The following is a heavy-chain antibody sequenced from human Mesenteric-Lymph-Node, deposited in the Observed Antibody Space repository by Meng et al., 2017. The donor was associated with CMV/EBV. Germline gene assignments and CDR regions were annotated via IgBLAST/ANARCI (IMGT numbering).Heavy chain of an antibody. D-gene: IGHD3-3*02. CDR3: ASAPHFYYFDY. Sequence: ASVKVSCKASGYTFTNYGISWVRQAPGQGLEWTGWISPYNGDTNYAQKFQGRVTITADKSTSTAYMELSSLRSEDTAVYYCASAPHFYYFDYWGQGTLVTVSS. J-gene: IGHJ4*02. CDR2: ISPYNGDT. V-gene: IGHV1-18*01. CDR1: GYTFTNYG.